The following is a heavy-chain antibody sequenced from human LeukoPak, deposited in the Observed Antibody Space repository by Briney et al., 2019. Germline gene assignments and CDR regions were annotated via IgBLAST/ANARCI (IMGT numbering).Heavy chain of an antibody. Sequence: GGSLRLSCAASGFTFSSYSMNWVRQAPGKGLEWVSYISSSSSTTYYADSVKGRFTISRDNSKNTLYLQMNSLRAEDTAVYYCAKDAIRTLGIAVAGTTLYFDYWGQGTLVTVSS. J-gene: IGHJ4*02. CDR1: GFTFSSYS. V-gene: IGHV3-48*01. D-gene: IGHD6-19*01. CDR2: ISSSSSTT. CDR3: AKDAIRTLGIAVAGTTLYFDY.